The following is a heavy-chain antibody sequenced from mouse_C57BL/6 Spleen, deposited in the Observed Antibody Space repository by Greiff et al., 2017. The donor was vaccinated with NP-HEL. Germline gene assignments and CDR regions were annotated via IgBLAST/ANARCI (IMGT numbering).Heavy chain of an antibody. CDR2: INPSSGYT. D-gene: IGHD2-3*01. CDR3: AGPDGYYGY. J-gene: IGHJ2*01. V-gene: IGHV1-4*01. CDR1: GYTFTSYT. Sequence: QVHVKQSGAELARPGASVKMSCKASGYTFTSYTMHWVKQRPGQGLEWIGYINPSSGYTKYNQKFKDKATLTADKSSSTAYMQLSSLTSEDSAVYYCAGPDGYYGYWGQGTTLTVSS.